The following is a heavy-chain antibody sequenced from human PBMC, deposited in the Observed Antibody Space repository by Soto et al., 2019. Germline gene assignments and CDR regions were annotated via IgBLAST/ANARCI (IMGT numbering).Heavy chain of an antibody. Sequence: GGSLRLSCAASGFTFDDYAMHWVRQAPGKGLEWVSGISWNSGSIGYADSVKGRFTISRDNAKNSLYLQMNSLRAEDTALYYCARGILWFGELLQDAFDIWGQGTMVTVSS. V-gene: IGHV3-9*01. CDR3: ARGILWFGELLQDAFDI. D-gene: IGHD3-10*01. J-gene: IGHJ3*02. CDR1: GFTFDDYA. CDR2: ISWNSGSI.